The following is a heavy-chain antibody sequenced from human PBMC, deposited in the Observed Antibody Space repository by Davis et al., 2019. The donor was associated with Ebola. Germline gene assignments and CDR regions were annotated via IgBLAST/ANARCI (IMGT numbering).Heavy chain of an antibody. CDR3: ARGEIVVVVAATTDYYYDYGMDV. Sequence: SVKVSCKASGGTFSTYAIRWVRQAPGQGLEWMGGIIPIFGTANYAQKFQGRVTITRDTSASTAYMELSSLRSEDTAVYYCARGEIVVVVAATTDYYYDYGMDVWGQGTTVTVSS. J-gene: IGHJ6*02. CDR1: GGTFSTYA. V-gene: IGHV1-69*05. D-gene: IGHD2-15*01. CDR2: IIPIFGTA.